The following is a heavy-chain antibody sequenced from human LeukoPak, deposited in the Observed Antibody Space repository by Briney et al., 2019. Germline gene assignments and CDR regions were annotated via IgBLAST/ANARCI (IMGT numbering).Heavy chain of an antibody. CDR3: ARDGHYDILTGSPLDY. J-gene: IGHJ4*02. CDR2: ISAGNGNT. V-gene: IGHV1-3*01. Sequence: ASVKVSCKASGYTFTSYAMHWVRQDPGQRLEWMGWISAGNGNTKYSQKFQGRVTITRDTSASTAYMELSSLRSEDTAVYYCARDGHYDILTGSPLDYWGQGTLVTVSS. D-gene: IGHD3-9*01. CDR1: GYTFTSYA.